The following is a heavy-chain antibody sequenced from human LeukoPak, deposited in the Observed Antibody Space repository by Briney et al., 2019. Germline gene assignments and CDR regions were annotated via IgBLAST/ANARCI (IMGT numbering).Heavy chain of an antibody. CDR3: AKRGIAAFWFDP. Sequence: GGSLRLSCAASGFTFSSYGMSWVRQAPGKGLEWVSAISGSGGSTYYADSVKGRFTISRDNSKNTLYLQINSLRAEDTAVYYCAKRGIAAFWFDPWGQGTLVTVSS. CDR1: GFTFSSYG. CDR2: ISGSGGST. D-gene: IGHD6-13*01. J-gene: IGHJ5*02. V-gene: IGHV3-23*01.